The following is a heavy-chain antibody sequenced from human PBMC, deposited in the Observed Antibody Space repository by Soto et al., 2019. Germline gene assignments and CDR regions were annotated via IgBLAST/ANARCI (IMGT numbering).Heavy chain of an antibody. V-gene: IGHV3-43*01. CDR2: IRWDGGST. Sequence: EVQLVESGGVVVQPGGSLRLSCAASGFTFNDYTMHWVRQAPGKGLEWVSLIRWDGGSTNYADSVKGRVTISRNNSKSSLYLQMNSLRTEDSDLYYCAKGFDILSGYPFDYWGQGTLVTVSS. CDR3: AKGFDILSGYPFDY. J-gene: IGHJ4*02. CDR1: GFTFNDYT. D-gene: IGHD3-9*01.